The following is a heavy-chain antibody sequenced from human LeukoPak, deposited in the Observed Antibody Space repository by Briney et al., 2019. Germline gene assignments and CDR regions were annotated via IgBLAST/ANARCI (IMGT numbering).Heavy chain of an antibody. J-gene: IGHJ4*02. CDR3: SKDFGPWGVGATPHY. Sequence: GGSLRLSCVVSGFTPSDYGIHWVRQAPGGGLQWVAFIPFDGSHKYYADSAEGRFTISRDTSKNTLYLQMNSLTVEDTAVYFCSKDFGPWGVGATPHYWGQGTLVTVSS. CDR1: GFTPSDYG. D-gene: IGHD1-26*01. CDR2: IPFDGSHK. V-gene: IGHV3-30*02.